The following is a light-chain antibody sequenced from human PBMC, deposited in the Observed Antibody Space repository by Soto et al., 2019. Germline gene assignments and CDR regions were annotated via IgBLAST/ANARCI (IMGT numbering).Light chain of an antibody. CDR2: DAS. CDR3: QQYGRSLT. CDR1: QSVTNSY. V-gene: IGKV3-20*01. J-gene: IGKJ4*01. Sequence: EIVLTQSPGTLFLSPGERATLSCRASQSVTNSYLAWYQQKPGQAPRLFIYDASRRATGIPDRFSGSGSGTDFTLTISRLQPEDFAVYYCQQYGRSLTFGGGTKVEIK.